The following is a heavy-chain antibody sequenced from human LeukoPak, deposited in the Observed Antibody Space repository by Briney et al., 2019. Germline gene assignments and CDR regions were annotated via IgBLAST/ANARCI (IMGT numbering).Heavy chain of an antibody. D-gene: IGHD3-22*01. V-gene: IGHV4-59*01. CDR1: GGSISSYY. CDR3: ARYGRNYDSSGYYLGY. Sequence: PSETLSLTCAVSGGSISSYYWSWIRQPPGKGLEWIGYISYSGSTNYNPSLKSRVTISVDTSKNQFSLKLSSVTAADTAVYYCARYGRNYDSSGYYLGYWGQGTLVTVSS. J-gene: IGHJ4*02. CDR2: ISYSGST.